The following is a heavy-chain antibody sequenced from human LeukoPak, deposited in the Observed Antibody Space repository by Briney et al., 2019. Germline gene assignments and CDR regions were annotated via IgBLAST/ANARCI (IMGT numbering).Heavy chain of an antibody. CDR3: AKDYYYYGSGSYLVLLDV. V-gene: IGHV3-9*03. Sequence: GGSLRLSCAASGFTFDDYAMHWVRQAPGKGLEWVSGISWNSGSIGYADSVKGRFTISRDNAKNSLYLQMNSLRAEDMALYYCAKDYYYYGSGSYLVLLDVWAKGPRSPSPQ. D-gene: IGHD3-10*01. CDR2: ISWNSGSI. J-gene: IGHJ6*04. CDR1: GFTFDDYA.